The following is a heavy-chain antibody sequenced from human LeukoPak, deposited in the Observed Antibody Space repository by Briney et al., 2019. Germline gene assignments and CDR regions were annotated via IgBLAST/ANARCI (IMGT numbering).Heavy chain of an antibody. Sequence: SRTLSLTCAISGDSVSRNSVAWNWIRQSPSRGLEWLGRTYYRSKWYNDYAPSVKNRLTINPDTSKNQFSLQLNSVTPEDTAVYYCARARDYGYMYYFDYWGQGTLVTVSS. CDR1: GDSVSRNSVA. D-gene: IGHD4-17*01. V-gene: IGHV6-1*01. CDR3: ARARDYGYMYYFDY. J-gene: IGHJ4*02. CDR2: TYYRSKWYN.